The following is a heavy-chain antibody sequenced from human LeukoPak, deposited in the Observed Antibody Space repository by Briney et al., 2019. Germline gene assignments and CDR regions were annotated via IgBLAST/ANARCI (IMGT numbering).Heavy chain of an antibody. CDR2: INHSGST. CDR3: ARGPKVTFVLMVYAISNYYYYMDV. J-gene: IGHJ6*03. Sequence: PSETLSLTCAVYGGSFSGYYWSWIRQPPGKGLEWIGEINHSGSTNYNPSLKSRVTISVDTSKNQFSLKLSSVTAADTAVYYCARGPKVTFVLMVYAISNYYYYMDVWGKGTTVTVSS. CDR1: GGSFSGYY. D-gene: IGHD2-8*01. V-gene: IGHV4-34*01.